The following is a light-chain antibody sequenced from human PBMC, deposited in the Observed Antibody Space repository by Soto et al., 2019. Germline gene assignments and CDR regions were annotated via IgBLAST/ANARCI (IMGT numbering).Light chain of an antibody. CDR1: SSDVGSYNL. CDR3: CSYAGSNTWV. V-gene: IGLV2-23*02. J-gene: IGLJ3*02. Sequence: QSALTQPASVSGSPRQSITISCTGTSSDVGSYNLVSWYQQYPGKAPRLLVSEVTKRPSGVSDRFSGSKSGNTASLTISGLQAEDESDYYCCSYAGSNTWVFGGGTKLTVL. CDR2: EVT.